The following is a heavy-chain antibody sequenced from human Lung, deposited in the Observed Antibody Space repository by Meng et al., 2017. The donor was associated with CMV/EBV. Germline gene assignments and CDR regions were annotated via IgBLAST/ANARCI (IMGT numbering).Heavy chain of an antibody. Sequence: SXTXSLXCTVSGGSVSSISYYWSWIRQPPGKGLEWIGYISYGGSTIYNPSLKSRVTISEDTSKTHFSLKLSSVTAADTAVYYCARMTAALRYGMDVWGLGNTV. CDR2: ISYGGST. D-gene: IGHD2-2*01. CDR3: ARMTAALRYGMDV. CDR1: GGSVSSISYY. J-gene: IGHJ6*01. V-gene: IGHV4-61*03.